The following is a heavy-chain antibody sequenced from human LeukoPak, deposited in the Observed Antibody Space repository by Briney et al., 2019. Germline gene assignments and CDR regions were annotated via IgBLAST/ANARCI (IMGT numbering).Heavy chain of an antibody. CDR2: ISYEGSNK. J-gene: IGHJ4*02. CDR3: AKGLGDYVWGSYRYTGPIDY. D-gene: IGHD3-16*02. CDR1: GFTFSSYG. Sequence: PGGSLTLSCAASGFTFSSYGMHWVRQAPCKGLEWVAVISYEGSNKYYADSVKGRFTISRDNSKNTLYLQMNSLRAEDTAVYYCAKGLGDYVWGSYRYTGPIDYWGQGTLVTVSS. V-gene: IGHV3-30*18.